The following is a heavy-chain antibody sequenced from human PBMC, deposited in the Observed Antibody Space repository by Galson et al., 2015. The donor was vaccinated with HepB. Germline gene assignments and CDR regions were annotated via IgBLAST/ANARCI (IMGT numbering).Heavy chain of an antibody. J-gene: IGHJ3*02. D-gene: IGHD3-9*01. V-gene: IGHV1-69*13. CDR1: GGTFSSYA. CDR3: ASYPPYDILRVEAFDI. CDR2: IIPIFGTA. Sequence: SVKVSCKASGGTFSSYAISWVRQAPGQGLEWMGGIIPIFGTANYAQKFQGRVTITADESTSTAYMELSSLRSEDTAVYYCASYPPYDILRVEAFDIWGQGTMVHVSS.